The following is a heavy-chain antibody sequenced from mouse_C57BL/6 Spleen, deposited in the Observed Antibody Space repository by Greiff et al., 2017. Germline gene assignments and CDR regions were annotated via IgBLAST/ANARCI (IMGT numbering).Heavy chain of an antibody. J-gene: IGHJ2*01. CDR1: GYSFTGYY. V-gene: IGHV1-42*01. CDR2: INPSTGGT. D-gene: IGHD1-1*01. CDR3: ARYYYGRAYYLDY. Sequence: EVQLQQSGPELVKPGASVKISCKASGYSFTGYYMNWVKQSPEKSLEWIGEINPSTGGTTSNQKFKAKATLTVDKSSSTAYMQLKSLTSEDSAVYYCARYYYGRAYYLDYWGQGTTLTVSS.